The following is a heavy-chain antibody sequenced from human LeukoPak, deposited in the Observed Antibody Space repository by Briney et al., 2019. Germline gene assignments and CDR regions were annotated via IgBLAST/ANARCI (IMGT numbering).Heavy chain of an antibody. CDR2: IIPILGTA. J-gene: IGHJ4*02. Sequence: ASVKVSCKASGCTFTSYAISWVRQAPGQGLEWMGGIIPILGTANYAQKLQGRVTITADESTSTAYMELSSLRSEDTALYYCARDLGSRDGYNPLHLVHHWHQGTLV. CDR3: ARDLGSRDGYNPLHLVHH. V-gene: IGHV1-69*13. D-gene: IGHD5-24*01. CDR1: GCTFTSYA.